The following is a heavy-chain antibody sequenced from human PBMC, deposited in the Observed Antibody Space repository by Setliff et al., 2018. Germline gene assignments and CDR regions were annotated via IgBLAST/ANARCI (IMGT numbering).Heavy chain of an antibody. Sequence: ASVKISRKASGYPFIGYFMHWVRQAPGQGLEWMGWINPKTGDTLYAPKFQGRVTMTRDRSSNTAYMDLSRLTSDDTAVYYCARVAYGLEYFQYWGQGTLVTVSS. D-gene: IGHD4-17*01. CDR1: GYPFIGYF. CDR3: ARVAYGLEYFQY. V-gene: IGHV1-2*02. J-gene: IGHJ1*01. CDR2: INPKTGDT.